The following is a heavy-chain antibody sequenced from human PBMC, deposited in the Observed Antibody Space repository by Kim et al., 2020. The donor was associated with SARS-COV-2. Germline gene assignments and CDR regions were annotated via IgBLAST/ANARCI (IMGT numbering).Heavy chain of an antibody. CDR1: FPTQW. CDR3: ARRGLRYNWNLLSWFDP. CDR2: IYPGDSDT. D-gene: IGHD1-7*01. J-gene: IGHJ5*02. V-gene: IGHV5-51*01. Sequence: FPTQWVGWERQVPGNDQGWMGIIYPGDSDTRYSPSFQGQVTISADKSISTAYLQGSSLKASDTAMYYCARRGLRYNWNLLSWFDPWGQGTLAT.